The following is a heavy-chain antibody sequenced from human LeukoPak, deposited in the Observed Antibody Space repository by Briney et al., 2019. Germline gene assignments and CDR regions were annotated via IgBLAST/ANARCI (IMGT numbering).Heavy chain of an antibody. CDR2: IYYSGST. V-gene: IGHV4-39*07. Sequence: SETLSLTCTVSGGSISSSSYYWGWIRQPPGKGLEWIGSIYYSGSTYYNPSLKSRVTISVDTPKNQFSLKLSSVTAADTAVYYCARATYWQYYYYYYMDVWGKGTTVTVSS. CDR3: ARATYWQYYYYYYMDV. D-gene: IGHD3-3*02. J-gene: IGHJ6*03. CDR1: GGSISSSSYY.